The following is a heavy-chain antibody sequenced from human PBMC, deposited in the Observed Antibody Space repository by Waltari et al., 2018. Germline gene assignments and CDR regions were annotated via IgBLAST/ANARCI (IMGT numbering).Heavy chain of an antibody. CDR3: ARDFSTLGTGTWDY. Sequence: QVQLQESGPGLVKPSETLSLTCTVSGYSISSGYYWGWIRQPPGKGLEWIGSIYHSGSTYYNPSLKSRVTISVDTSKNQFSLKLSSVTAADTAVYYCARDFSTLGTGTWDYWGQGTLVTVSS. D-gene: IGHD1-7*01. J-gene: IGHJ4*02. V-gene: IGHV4-38-2*02. CDR2: IYHSGST. CDR1: GYSISSGYY.